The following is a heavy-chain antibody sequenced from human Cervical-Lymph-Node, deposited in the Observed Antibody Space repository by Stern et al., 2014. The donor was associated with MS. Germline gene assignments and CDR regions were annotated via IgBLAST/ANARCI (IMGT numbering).Heavy chain of an antibody. J-gene: IGHJ5*02. CDR3: ARNLTMAALSP. CDR1: GASVSSGDYY. Sequence: VQLLESGPGLVKPSQTLSLTCTVSGASVSSGDYYWTWIRQPAGKGLEWIGRIYGSANIDYNPSLKSRVTISIDTSKHQLFLKLSSVTAADTAVYYCARNLTMAALSPGGQGTLVTVAS. CDR2: IYGSANI. D-gene: IGHD3-10*01. V-gene: IGHV4-61*02.